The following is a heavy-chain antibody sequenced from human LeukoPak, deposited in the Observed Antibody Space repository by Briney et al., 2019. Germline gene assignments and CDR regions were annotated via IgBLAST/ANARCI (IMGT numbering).Heavy chain of an antibody. J-gene: IGHJ4*02. CDR1: GYNFTNYW. D-gene: IGHD3-16*01. Sequence: GESLKISCKGSGYNFTNYWIGWVRQMPGKGLEWMGIIYPGDFDVRYSPSFQGQVTISADKSINTAYLQRSSLKASDTAIYYCARGGSHFEYWGQGTLVTVSS. CDR3: ARGGSHFEY. V-gene: IGHV5-51*01. CDR2: IYPGDFDV.